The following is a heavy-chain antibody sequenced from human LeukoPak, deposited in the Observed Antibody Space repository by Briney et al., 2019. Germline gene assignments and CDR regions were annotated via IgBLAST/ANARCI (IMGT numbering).Heavy chain of an antibody. CDR1: GFTFSNAW. D-gene: IGHD3-16*02. Sequence: GGSLRLSCAASGFTFSNAWMSWVRQAPGKGLMWVSLTSGDGSSTRYADSVKGRFTISRDNAKNTLYLQMNSLRAEDTAVYYCTRDIALRMDAWGQGTTVTVSS. V-gene: IGHV3-74*01. CDR2: TSGDGSST. CDR3: TRDIALRMDA. J-gene: IGHJ6*02.